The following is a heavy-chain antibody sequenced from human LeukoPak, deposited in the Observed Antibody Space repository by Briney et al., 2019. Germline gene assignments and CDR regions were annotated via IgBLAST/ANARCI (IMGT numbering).Heavy chain of an antibody. J-gene: IGHJ4*02. Sequence: GGSLRLSCAASGFTLNSYAMSWVRQAPGKGLEWVSAISGSDGSTHYADSVKGRFTISRDISNNRLYLQMNSLRAEDTAVYYCAKDVEATISSGGYYLDYRGQGTLVTVSS. CDR3: AKDVEATISSGGYYLDY. CDR2: ISGSDGST. CDR1: GFTLNSYA. V-gene: IGHV3-23*01. D-gene: IGHD6-19*01.